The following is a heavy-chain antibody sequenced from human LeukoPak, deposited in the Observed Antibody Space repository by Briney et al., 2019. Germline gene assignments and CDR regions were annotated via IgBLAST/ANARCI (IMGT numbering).Heavy chain of an antibody. CDR1: GYSFTSYW. Sequence: GESLKISCKGSGYSFTSYWIGWVRQMPGKGLEWMGIIYPGDSDSRYSPSFQGKVTISADKSTNTAHLQWTTLKASDTAMYYCASRISSPGIAVVGDAYDIWGQGTMVTVSS. V-gene: IGHV5-51*01. D-gene: IGHD6-19*01. CDR2: IYPGDSDS. J-gene: IGHJ3*02. CDR3: ASRISSPGIAVVGDAYDI.